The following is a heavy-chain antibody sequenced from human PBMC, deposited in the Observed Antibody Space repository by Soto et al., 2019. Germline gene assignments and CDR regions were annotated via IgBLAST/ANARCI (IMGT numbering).Heavy chain of an antibody. CDR3: ARDRGRLFDI. J-gene: IGHJ3*02. CDR2: VSNDGSSA. CDR1: GFSFSTYW. Sequence: EVQLVESGGGLVQPGGSLRLSCAASGFSFSTYWMEWVRQAPGEGLVWVSQVSNDGSSATYADSVKGRFTVSRDNARNTLYLQMNSLRAEDTAVYYCARDRGRLFDIWGQGTLVTVSS. V-gene: IGHV3-74*03. D-gene: IGHD6-25*01.